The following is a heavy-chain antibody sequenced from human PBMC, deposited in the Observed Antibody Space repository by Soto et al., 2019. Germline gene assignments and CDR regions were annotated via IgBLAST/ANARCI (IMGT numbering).Heavy chain of an antibody. CDR3: ARDRSGYCSGGSCDGPGGNDAFDI. CDR1: GGSISSGGYY. V-gene: IGHV4-31*03. D-gene: IGHD2-15*01. CDR2: IYYSGST. Sequence: QVQLQESGPGLVKPSQTLSLTCTVSGGSISSGGYYWSWIRQHPGKGLEWIGYIYYSGSTYYNPSLKRRVTISVDTSKNQFCLKLSSVTAADTAVYYCARDRSGYCSGGSCDGPGGNDAFDIWGQGTMVTVSS. J-gene: IGHJ3*02.